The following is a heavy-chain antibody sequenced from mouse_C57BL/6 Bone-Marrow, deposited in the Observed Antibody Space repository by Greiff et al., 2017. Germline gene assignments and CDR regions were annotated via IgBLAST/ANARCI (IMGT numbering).Heavy chain of an antibody. CDR2: IHPNSGST. CDR3: ARGKILRFFDY. J-gene: IGHJ2*01. CDR1: GYTFTSYW. V-gene: IGHV1-64*01. Sequence: QVQLQQPGAELVKPGASVKLSCKASGYTFTSYWMHWVKQRPGQGLEWIGMIHPNSGSTNYNEKFKSKATLTEDKSSSTAYMQLSSLTSEDSAVYYCARGKILRFFDYWGQGTTLTVSS.